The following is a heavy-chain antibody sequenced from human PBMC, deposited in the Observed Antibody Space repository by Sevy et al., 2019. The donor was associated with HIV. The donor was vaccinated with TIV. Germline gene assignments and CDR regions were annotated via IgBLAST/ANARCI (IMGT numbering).Heavy chain of an antibody. CDR3: ARWDSGSYYPRFDY. CDR2: IYTSGTT. J-gene: IGHJ4*02. Sequence: SETLSLTCTVSGDSISSGSYYWSWIRQPAGKGLEWIGRIYTSGTTNYNPSLKSRVTMSVDTSKNQFSLKLTSVTAADTAIYYCARWDSGSYYPRFDYWGQGILVTVSS. V-gene: IGHV4-61*02. CDR1: GDSISSGSYY. D-gene: IGHD3-10*01.